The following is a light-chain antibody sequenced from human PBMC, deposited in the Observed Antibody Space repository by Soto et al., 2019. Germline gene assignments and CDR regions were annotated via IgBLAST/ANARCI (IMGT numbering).Light chain of an antibody. J-gene: IGKJ3*01. CDR2: GAA. CDR1: QSVSSSY. V-gene: IGKV3-20*01. CDR3: KVDGSSL. Sequence: EIVLTQSPGTLSLSPGERATLSCRASQSVSSSYLAWYHHKPGQAPRLLIYGAASRDTGMPDRFSGSGSGTDFPVTICRLAPEEFGVYYCKVDGSSLFGPGTNVDIK.